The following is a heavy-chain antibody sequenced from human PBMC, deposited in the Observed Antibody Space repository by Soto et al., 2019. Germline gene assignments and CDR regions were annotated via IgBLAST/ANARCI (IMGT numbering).Heavy chain of an antibody. CDR3: AKAGRIAADY. V-gene: IGHV3-30*18. Sequence: HPGGSLRLSCAASGFTFSSYGMHWVRQAPGKGLEWVAVISYDGSNKYYADSVKGRFTISRDNSKNTLYLQMNSLRAEDTAVYYCAKAGRIAADYWGQGTLVTVSS. J-gene: IGHJ4*02. CDR2: ISYDGSNK. D-gene: IGHD6-13*01. CDR1: GFTFSSYG.